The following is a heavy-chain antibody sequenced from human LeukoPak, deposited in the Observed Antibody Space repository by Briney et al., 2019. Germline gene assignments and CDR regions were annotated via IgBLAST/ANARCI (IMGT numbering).Heavy chain of an antibody. J-gene: IGHJ4*02. D-gene: IGHD3-22*01. CDR3: ARDQDYFDSSGYHEY. CDR1: GFTFSSHG. V-gene: IGHV3-23*01. Sequence: GGSLRLSCAASGFTFSSHGMSWVRQTPGKGLEWVSSISTSGDGTVYADSVKGRVTISRDNSKNTLYLQMSSLRAEDTAVYYCARDQDYFDSSGYHEYWGQGTLVTVSS. CDR2: ISTSGDGT.